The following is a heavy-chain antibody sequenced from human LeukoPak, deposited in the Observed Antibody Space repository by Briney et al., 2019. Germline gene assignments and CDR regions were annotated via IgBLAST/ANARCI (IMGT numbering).Heavy chain of an antibody. Sequence: KTSETLSLTCTVSGGSISSSYWSWIRQPPGRGLEWIGYTSHSGSTNYKPSLKSRVSISVDTSKNQFSLKLTSVTAADTAMYYCARGYYDARGDSNPFDIWGQGTMVTVSS. CDR3: ARGYYDARGDSNPFDI. CDR1: GGSISSSY. V-gene: IGHV4-59*01. D-gene: IGHD3-22*01. CDR2: TSHSGST. J-gene: IGHJ3*02.